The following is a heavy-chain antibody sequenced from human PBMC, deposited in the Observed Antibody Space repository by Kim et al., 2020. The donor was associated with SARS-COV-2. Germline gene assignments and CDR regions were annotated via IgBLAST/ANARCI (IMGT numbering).Heavy chain of an antibody. CDR3: AKEGTGSGRYLFVLDF. J-gene: IGHJ4*02. Sequence: GGSLRLSCAASGFTFNNYAMTWVRQAPGKGLEWVSFITGTGGNTYYADSVKGRFTISRDNSKNTLYLQMNNLRAEDTAVYSCAKEGTGSGRYLFVLDFCGAGTLCSVS. CDR2: ITGTGGNT. D-gene: IGHD3-10*01. CDR1: GFTFNNYA. V-gene: IGHV3-23*01.